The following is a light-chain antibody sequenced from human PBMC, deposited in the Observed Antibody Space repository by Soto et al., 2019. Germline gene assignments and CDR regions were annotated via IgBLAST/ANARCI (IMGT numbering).Light chain of an antibody. Sequence: ENVVTQSPATLSVSPGERATLSCRASQSVSSNLAWYQQKPGQAPRLLIYGASSGATGIPDRFSGSGSGTDFTLTISRLEPEDFAVYYCQQYGSSQWTFGQGTKVDI. J-gene: IGKJ1*01. CDR3: QQYGSSQWT. CDR1: QSVSSN. V-gene: IGKV3-20*01. CDR2: GAS.